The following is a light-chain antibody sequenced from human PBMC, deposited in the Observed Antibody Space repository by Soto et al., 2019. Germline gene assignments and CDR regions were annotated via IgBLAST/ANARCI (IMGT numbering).Light chain of an antibody. Sequence: DIRMTQSPSSLSASVGDRVTITCRASQSISSYLNWYQQKPGKVPKVLIYAASTLQSGVPSRFSGSGSGTDFTLTISSLQPEDFATYYCQQSSGAPWTFGQGTKVEI. V-gene: IGKV1-39*01. CDR1: QSISSY. J-gene: IGKJ1*01. CDR3: QQSSGAPWT. CDR2: AAS.